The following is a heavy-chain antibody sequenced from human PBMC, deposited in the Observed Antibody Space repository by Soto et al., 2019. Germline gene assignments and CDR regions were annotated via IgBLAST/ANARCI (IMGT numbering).Heavy chain of an antibody. Sequence: SVTLSLTCTVSGGSISSSSYYWGWIRQPPGKGLEWIGSIYYSGSTYYNPSLKSRVTISVDTSKNQFSLKLSSVTAADTAVYYCARPSAVNDYYYYGMDVWGQGTTVTVSS. CDR2: IYYSGST. V-gene: IGHV4-39*01. CDR1: GGSISSSSYY. CDR3: ARPSAVNDYYYYGMDV. D-gene: IGHD4-17*01. J-gene: IGHJ6*02.